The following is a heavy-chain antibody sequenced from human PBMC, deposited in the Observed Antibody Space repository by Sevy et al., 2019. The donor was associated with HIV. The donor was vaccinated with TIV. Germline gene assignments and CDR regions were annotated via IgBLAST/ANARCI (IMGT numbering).Heavy chain of an antibody. CDR1: GLTFSSHG. V-gene: IGHV3-30*02. Sequence: GGSLRLSCAASGLTFSSHGMHWVRQAPGKRLEWVAFIRYDGYNIYYTDSVKGRFTISRDNSKNTVYLQMNSLRAEDTALYYCAKDLITVVPAAIGGFDYWGQGSLVTVSS. D-gene: IGHD2-2*02. J-gene: IGHJ4*02. CDR3: AKDLITVVPAAIGGFDY. CDR2: IRYDGYNI.